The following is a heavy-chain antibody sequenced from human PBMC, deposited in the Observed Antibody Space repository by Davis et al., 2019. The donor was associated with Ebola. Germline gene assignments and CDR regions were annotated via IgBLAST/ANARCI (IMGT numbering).Heavy chain of an antibody. CDR2: ISGSGGST. Sequence: GESLKISCAASGFTFSSYAMSRVRQAPGKGLEWVSAISGSGGSTYYADSVKGRFTISRDNAKNSLYLQMNSLRAEDTAVYYCARVRTGLDYWGQGTLVTVSS. D-gene: IGHD2-8*02. V-gene: IGHV3-23*01. CDR1: GFTFSSYA. CDR3: ARVRTGLDY. J-gene: IGHJ4*02.